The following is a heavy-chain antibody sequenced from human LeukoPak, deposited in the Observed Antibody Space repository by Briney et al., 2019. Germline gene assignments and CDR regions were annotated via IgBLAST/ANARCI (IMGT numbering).Heavy chain of an antibody. CDR1: GNSISTSKSY. J-gene: IGHJ4*02. CDR2: IYFSGNT. Sequence: SETLSLTCTVSGNSISTSKSYWGWIRQPPLKGLEWIGSIYFSGNTYYNASLKSRVTISVDTSKNRFSLTLTSVTAADTAVYYCASGYWGQGTLVTVSS. CDR3: ASGY. V-gene: IGHV4-39*01.